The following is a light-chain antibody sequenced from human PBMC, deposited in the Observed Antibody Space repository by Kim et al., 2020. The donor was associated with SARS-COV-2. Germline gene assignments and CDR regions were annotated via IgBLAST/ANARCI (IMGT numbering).Light chain of an antibody. CDR2: GAS. V-gene: IGKV3-20*01. CDR1: QSVSSSY. CDR3: QQYGSSLIT. J-gene: IGKJ5*01. Sequence: SPGERATLSCRASQSVSSSYLAWYPQKPGQAPRLLIYGASSRATGIPDRFSGSGSGTDFTLTISRLEPEDFAVYYCQQYGSSLITFGQGTRLEIK.